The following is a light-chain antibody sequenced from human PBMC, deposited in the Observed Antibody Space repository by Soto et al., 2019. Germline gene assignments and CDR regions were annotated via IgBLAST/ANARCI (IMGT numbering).Light chain of an antibody. J-gene: IGLJ2*01. CDR2: DVS. Sequence: QSVLTQPASVSGSPGQSITISCTGTSSDVGGYNYVSWYQQHPGRAPQLMIYDVSHRPSGVSNRFSGSRSGNTASLTIPGLQAEDEADYYCSSYATSTTVLFGGGTKLTVL. CDR1: SSDVGGYNY. V-gene: IGLV2-14*03. CDR3: SSYATSTTVL.